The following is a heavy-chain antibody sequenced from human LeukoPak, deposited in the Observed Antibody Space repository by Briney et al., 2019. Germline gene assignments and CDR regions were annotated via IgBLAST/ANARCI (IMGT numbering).Heavy chain of an antibody. Sequence: SETLSLTCPVSGGSITNYYWSWIRQPPEKGLEWIGYIYYSGSTNYNLSLKSRVTISLDTSKNQFSLKLSSVTAADTAVYYCARGPYYYDRSGYYYQYMDVWGKGTTVTVS. J-gene: IGHJ6*03. CDR3: ARGPYYYDRSGYYYQYMDV. V-gene: IGHV4-59*01. CDR2: IYYSGST. D-gene: IGHD3-22*01. CDR1: GGSITNYY.